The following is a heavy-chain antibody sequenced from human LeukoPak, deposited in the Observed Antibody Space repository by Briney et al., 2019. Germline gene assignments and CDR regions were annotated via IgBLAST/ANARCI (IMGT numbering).Heavy chain of an antibody. CDR1: GFTFSSYW. CDR2: IKQDGSEK. Sequence: HAGGSLRLSCAASGFTFSSYWMSWVRQASGKGLEWVANIKQDGSEKYYVDSVKGRFTISRDNAKNSLYLQMDSLRAEDTAVYYCASPGYCSGGSCYYFDYWGQGTLVTVSS. J-gene: IGHJ4*02. CDR3: ASPGYCSGGSCYYFDY. V-gene: IGHV3-7*01. D-gene: IGHD2-15*01.